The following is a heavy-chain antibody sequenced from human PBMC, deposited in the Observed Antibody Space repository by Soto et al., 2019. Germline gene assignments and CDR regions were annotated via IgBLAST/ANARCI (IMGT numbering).Heavy chain of an antibody. V-gene: IGHV3-48*02. CDR3: ARDPYPSTTVTIMDY. D-gene: IGHD4-17*01. CDR2: ISHKSSAI. Sequence: EVQLVESGGGLVQPGGSLRLSCAASGFTFSNYAMNWVRQAPGKGLEWVSYISHKSSAIYHADSVKGRFTISRDNAKNSLYLQMNSLRDEDTAVYYCARDPYPSTTVTIMDYWGLGTLVTVSS. CDR1: GFTFSNYA. J-gene: IGHJ4*02.